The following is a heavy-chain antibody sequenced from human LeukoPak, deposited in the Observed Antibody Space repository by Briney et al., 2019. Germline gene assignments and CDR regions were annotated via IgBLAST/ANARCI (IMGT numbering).Heavy chain of an antibody. CDR1: GGTFTSYA. CDR2: IIPILDIA. CDR3: ASLTRDYGEVPFDY. Sequence: SVKVSCKASGGTFTSYAISWVRQAPGQGLEWMGRIIPILDIANYAQKFQGRVTITADKSTSTAYMELSSLRSEDTAVYYCASLTRDYGEVPFDYWGQGTLVTVSS. D-gene: IGHD4-17*01. V-gene: IGHV1-69*04. J-gene: IGHJ4*02.